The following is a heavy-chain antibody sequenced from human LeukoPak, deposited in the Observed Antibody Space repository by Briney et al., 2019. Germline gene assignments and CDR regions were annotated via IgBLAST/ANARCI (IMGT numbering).Heavy chain of an antibody. D-gene: IGHD6-19*01. CDR2: IYYSGST. CDR3: ARVLPDGGAVAGTDY. Sequence: SETLSLTCTVSGGSISSGDYYWGWIRPPPGKGREWIGYIYYSGSTYYNPSLKSRVTISVDTSKNQFSLKLSSVTAADTAVYYCARVLPDGGAVAGTDYWGQGTLVTVSS. CDR1: GGSISSGDYY. V-gene: IGHV4-30-4*08. J-gene: IGHJ4*02.